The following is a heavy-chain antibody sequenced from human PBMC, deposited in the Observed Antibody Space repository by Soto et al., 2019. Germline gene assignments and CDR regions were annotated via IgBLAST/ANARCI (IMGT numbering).Heavy chain of an antibody. J-gene: IGHJ4*01. CDR1: GYSFTSYW. Sequence: PGESLKISCNGSGYSFTSYWIGWVRQMPGKGLEWMGIIYPGDSDTRYSPSFQGQVTISADRSTTTAYLQWSSLKASDSGTYYCARLRVTLPVTKMSRLHNCGRGTLVTVS. D-gene: IGHD4-17*01. CDR3: ARLRVTLPVTKMSRLHN. CDR2: IYPGDSDT. V-gene: IGHV5-51*01.